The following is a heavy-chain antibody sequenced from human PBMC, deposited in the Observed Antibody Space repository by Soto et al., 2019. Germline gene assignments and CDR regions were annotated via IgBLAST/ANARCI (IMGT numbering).Heavy chain of an antibody. D-gene: IGHD3-22*01. CDR3: ARGSITMIVVPSRGYYYGMDV. Sequence: AASVKVSCKDSGYTFTGYYRHWVRQAPGQGLEWMGGINPNSGGTNYAQKLQDWVTMTRDTSIRTAYMELSRLRSDDTAVYYCARGSITMIVVPSRGYYYGMDVWGQGTTVTVSS. V-gene: IGHV1-2*04. J-gene: IGHJ6*02. CDR1: GYTFTGYY. CDR2: INPNSGGT.